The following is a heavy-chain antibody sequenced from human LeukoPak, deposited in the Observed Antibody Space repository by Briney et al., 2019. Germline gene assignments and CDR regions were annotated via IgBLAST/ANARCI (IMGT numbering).Heavy chain of an antibody. CDR1: GYSFTTYW. CDR3: ARHLGTAMVSLLGY. J-gene: IGHJ4*02. Sequence: GESLKISCKGSGYSFTTYWIAWVRQMPGKGLEWMGFIHPGDSDTRYSPSFQGQVTISADKSISTAYLQWSSLKASDTAMYYCARHLGTAMVSLLGYWGQGTLVTVSS. D-gene: IGHD5-18*01. CDR2: IHPGDSDT. V-gene: IGHV5-51*01.